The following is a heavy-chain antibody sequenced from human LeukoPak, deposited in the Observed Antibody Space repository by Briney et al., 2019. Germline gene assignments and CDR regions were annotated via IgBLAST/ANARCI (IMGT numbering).Heavy chain of an antibody. CDR2: ISSSSSYI. CDR1: GFTFSSYS. CDR3: ARGPDYYDSSGYPSAL. J-gene: IGHJ3*01. Sequence: GGSLRLSCVASGFTFSSYSMNWVRQAPGKGLEWVSSISSSSSYIYYADSVKGRFTISRDNAKNSLYLQMNSLRAEDTAVYYCARGPDYYDSSGYPSALWGQGTMVTVSS. V-gene: IGHV3-21*01. D-gene: IGHD3-22*01.